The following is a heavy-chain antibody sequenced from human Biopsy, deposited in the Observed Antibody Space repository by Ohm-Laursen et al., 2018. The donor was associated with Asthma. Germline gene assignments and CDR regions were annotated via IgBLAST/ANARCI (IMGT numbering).Heavy chain of an antibody. Sequence: TLSLTCAVYGGSFSGYHWSWIRQPPGKGLEWIGEINHSGSTNYNPSLKRLVTISVDTSKNQFSLKLSSVTAADTAVYYCARITSDRIAAAGRYYYYGMDVWGQGTTVTVSS. V-gene: IGHV4-34*01. CDR2: INHSGST. D-gene: IGHD6-13*01. CDR1: GGSFSGYH. CDR3: ARITSDRIAAAGRYYYYGMDV. J-gene: IGHJ6*02.